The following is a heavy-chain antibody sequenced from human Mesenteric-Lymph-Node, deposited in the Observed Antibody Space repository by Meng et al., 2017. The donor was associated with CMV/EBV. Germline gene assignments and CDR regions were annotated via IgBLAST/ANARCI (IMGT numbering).Heavy chain of an antibody. J-gene: IGHJ4*02. CDR1: GDSIKNIY. CDR2: THYSGTS. V-gene: IGHV4-59*01. Sequence: LSLPCTVSGDSIKNIYWSWIRQPPGKGLEWIGYTHYSGTSDYNPSLKSRVTMSVDTSRNQFSLQMTSVTSADTAVYFCARGGWSLDSWGQGILVTVSS. D-gene: IGHD6-19*01. CDR3: ARGGWSLDS.